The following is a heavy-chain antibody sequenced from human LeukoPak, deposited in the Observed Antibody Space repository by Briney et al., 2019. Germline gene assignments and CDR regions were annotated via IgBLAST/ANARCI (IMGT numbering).Heavy chain of an antibody. Sequence: PGGSLKFSCAASGFIFSPYGMNWVRQTPGKGLDWVSSISSSSYTSYADSVKGRFTVSRDNAKNSLYLQMNSLRAEDTAVYYCARDRRVDGDPIDSWGQGTLVTVSS. J-gene: IGHJ4*02. CDR2: ISSSSYT. V-gene: IGHV3-21*01. D-gene: IGHD4-17*01. CDR1: GFIFSPYG. CDR3: ARDRRVDGDPIDS.